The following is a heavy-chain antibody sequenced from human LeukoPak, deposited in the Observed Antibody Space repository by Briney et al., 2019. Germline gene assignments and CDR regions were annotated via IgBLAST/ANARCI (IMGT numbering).Heavy chain of an antibody. D-gene: IGHD3-22*01. Sequence: QPGRSLRLSCTASGFTFGDYAMSWFRPAPGKGLEWVGFIRSKAYGGTTEYAASVKGRFTISRDDSKSIAYLQMNSLKTEDTAVYYCTRDDNYYYYMDVWGKGTTVTVSS. V-gene: IGHV3-49*03. J-gene: IGHJ6*03. CDR1: GFTFGDYA. CDR3: TRDDNYYYYMDV. CDR2: IRSKAYGGTT.